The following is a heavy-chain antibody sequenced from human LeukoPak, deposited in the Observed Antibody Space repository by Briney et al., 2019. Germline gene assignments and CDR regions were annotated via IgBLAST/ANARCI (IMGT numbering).Heavy chain of an antibody. CDR2: ISSSSSTI. CDR3: AKETTPLSVQPTDY. J-gene: IGHJ4*02. D-gene: IGHD1-14*01. V-gene: IGHV3-48*03. Sequence: GGSLRLSCAASGFTFSSYEMNWVRQAPGKGLEWVSYISSSSSTIYYADSVKGRFTISRDNAKNSLYLQMNSLRAEDTAVYYCAKETTPLSVQPTDYWGQGTLVTVSS. CDR1: GFTFSSYE.